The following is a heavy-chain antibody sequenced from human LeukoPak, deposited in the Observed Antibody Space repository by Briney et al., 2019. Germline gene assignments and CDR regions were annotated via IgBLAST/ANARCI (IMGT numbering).Heavy chain of an antibody. CDR3: ARVTYSSGWPLFDY. Sequence: SETLSLTCTVSGGSVSSGCYYWRWIRQPPGKGLEWIGYIYYSGSTNYNPSLKSRVTISVDTSKNQFSLKLSSVTAADTAVYYCARVTYSSGWPLFDYWGQGTLVTVSS. J-gene: IGHJ4*02. V-gene: IGHV4-61*01. D-gene: IGHD6-19*01. CDR2: IYYSGST. CDR1: GGSVSSGCYY.